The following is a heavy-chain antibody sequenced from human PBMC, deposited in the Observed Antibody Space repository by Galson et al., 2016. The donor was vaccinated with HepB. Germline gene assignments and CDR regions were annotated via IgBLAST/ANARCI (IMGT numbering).Heavy chain of an antibody. CDR1: GFNVSSYA. CDR2: ISSVAGTT. CDR3: VARKVRDFILVEY. J-gene: IGHJ4*02. V-gene: IGHV3-64*05. D-gene: IGHD2-21*01. Sequence: SLRLSCAASGFNVSSYALPWVRQAPGKGLEYFSGISSVAGTTYYVDSVRGRFTISRDNSKNTLYGQMNSLRDEDTAVYFCVARKVRDFILVEYWGQGTLVTVSS.